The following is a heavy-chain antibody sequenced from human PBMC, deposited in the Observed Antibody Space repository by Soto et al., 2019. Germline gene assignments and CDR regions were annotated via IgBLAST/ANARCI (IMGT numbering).Heavy chain of an antibody. CDR1: GGTFSSYA. D-gene: IGHD2-15*01. J-gene: IGHJ4*02. Sequence: SVNVSCKASGGTFSSYAISWVRQAPGRGLEWMGGIIPIFGTANYAQKLQGRVTITADESTSTAYMELSSLRSEDTAVYYCARAPPEYCSGGSCHQTGSYFDYWGQGTLVTVSS. CDR2: IIPIFGTA. CDR3: ARAPPEYCSGGSCHQTGSYFDY. V-gene: IGHV1-69*13.